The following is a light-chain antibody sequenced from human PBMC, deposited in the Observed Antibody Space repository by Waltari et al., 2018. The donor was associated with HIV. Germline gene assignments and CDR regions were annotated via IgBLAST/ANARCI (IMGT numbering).Light chain of an antibody. CDR3: QQYATSPRT. J-gene: IGKJ1*01. CDR2: DAS. CDR1: QSVGSNY. V-gene: IGKV3-20*01. Sequence: ENVLTQSPGTLSLSPVERATLSCRASQSVGSNYLAWYQQKPGQAPRLLIEDASSRATGIPDRFSGSGSGTDFTLTISRLEPEDFAVYYCQQYATSPRTFGQGTKVEIK.